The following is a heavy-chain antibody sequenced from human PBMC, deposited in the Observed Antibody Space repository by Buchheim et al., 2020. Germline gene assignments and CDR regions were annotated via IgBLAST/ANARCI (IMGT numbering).Heavy chain of an antibody. J-gene: IGHJ5*02. CDR2: MNHSGST. Sequence: QVQLQQWGAGLLKPSETLSLTCAVYGGSFSGYYWSWIRQPPGKGLEWIGEMNHSGSTNYNPSLKSRVTISVDTSKNQFSLKLSSVTAADTAVYYCARVTDGVVIRSLDPWGQGTL. D-gene: IGHD3-3*01. CDR1: GGSFSGYY. V-gene: IGHV4-34*01. CDR3: ARVTDGVVIRSLDP.